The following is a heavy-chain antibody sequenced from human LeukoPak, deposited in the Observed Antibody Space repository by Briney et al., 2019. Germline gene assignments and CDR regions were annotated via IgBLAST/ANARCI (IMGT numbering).Heavy chain of an antibody. D-gene: IGHD5-24*01. CDR3: ARGMATWSP. CDR2: SGGX. Sequence: SETLSLTCTVSGASXXXXXXXWIRQPPGKGLEWIGHSGGXXXXPSLKSRVTXXXXXXXNQFSLKPSSVTAADTAVYYCARGMATWSPWGQGTLVTVSS. V-gene: IGHV4-4*08. CDR1: GASXXXXX. J-gene: IGHJ5*02.